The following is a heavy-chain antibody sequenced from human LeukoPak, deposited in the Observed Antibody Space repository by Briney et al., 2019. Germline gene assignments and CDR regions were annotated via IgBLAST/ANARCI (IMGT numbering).Heavy chain of an antibody. CDR3: ARDIPYCSSTSCYPGWFDP. CDR1: GGSISNSSYY. J-gene: IGHJ5*02. CDR2: MYYSGST. V-gene: IGHV4-39*07. Sequence: SETLSLTCTVSGGSISNSSYYWGWIRQPPGKGLEWIGSMYYSGSTYYNPSLKSRVTISVDTSKNQFSLKLSSVTAADTAVYYCARDIPYCSSTSCYPGWFDPWGQEPWSPSPQ. D-gene: IGHD2-2*01.